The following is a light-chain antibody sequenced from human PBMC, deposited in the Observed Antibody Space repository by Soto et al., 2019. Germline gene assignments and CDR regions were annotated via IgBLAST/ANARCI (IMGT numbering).Light chain of an antibody. J-gene: IGLJ2*01. CDR1: SSDDGSYNL. V-gene: IGLV2-23*02. CDR2: EVS. Sequence: QSALTQPASVSGSPGQSITISCTGSSSDDGSYNLVSWYQQHPGKAPKLMIYEVSKRPSGVSNRFSGSKSGNTASLTISGLQAEDEADYYCCSYAGSNSHVVFGGGTKVTVL. CDR3: CSYAGSNSHVV.